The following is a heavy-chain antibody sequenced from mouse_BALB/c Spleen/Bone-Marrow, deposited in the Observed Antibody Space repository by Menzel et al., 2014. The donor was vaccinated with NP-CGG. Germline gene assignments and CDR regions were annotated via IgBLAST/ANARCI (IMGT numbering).Heavy chain of an antibody. J-gene: IGHJ4*01. CDR1: GYTFTSYW. CDR3: ARASWLLRYYYAMDY. Sequence: VQLQQSGAELVKPGASVKLSCKASGYTFTSYWMHWVKQRPGQGLEWIGEINPSNGRTNYNEKFKSKATLTVDKSSSTAYMQLSSLTSEDSAFYYCARASWLLRYYYAMDYWGQGTSVTVSS. CDR2: INPSNGRT. V-gene: IGHV1S81*02. D-gene: IGHD2-3*01.